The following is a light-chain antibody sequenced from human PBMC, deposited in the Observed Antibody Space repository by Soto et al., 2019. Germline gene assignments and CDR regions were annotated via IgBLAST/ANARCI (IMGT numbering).Light chain of an antibody. J-gene: IGLJ1*01. CDR3: AAWEDSLSGRV. V-gene: IGLV1-44*01. CDR1: NSNIGSNT. Sequence: QSVLTQPPSASGTPGQRVTISCSGSNSNIGSNTVNWYQQLPGTAPKLLIYYDNLRPSGVPDRSSGSKSGTSASLAISGLQSDDEADYYCAAWEDSLSGRVFGTGTKLTVL. CDR2: YDN.